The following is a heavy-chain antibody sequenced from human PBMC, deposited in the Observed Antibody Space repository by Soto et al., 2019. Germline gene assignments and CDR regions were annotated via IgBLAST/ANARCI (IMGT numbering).Heavy chain of an antibody. D-gene: IGHD7-27*01. CDR1: GRTFSNYA. CDR3: ARDNPTATPNFYYCNYGMDV. CDR2: IIPIFGTT. J-gene: IGHJ6*02. V-gene: IGHV1-69*01. Sequence: QVQLVQSGAEVKKPGSSVKVSCKASGRTFSNYAINWVRQAPGQGLEWMGGIIPIFGTTNYAQRFQGRVTVTADESTGTAYMELSSLTSDDTAIYYCARDNPTATPNFYYCNYGMDVWGQGTTVTVSS.